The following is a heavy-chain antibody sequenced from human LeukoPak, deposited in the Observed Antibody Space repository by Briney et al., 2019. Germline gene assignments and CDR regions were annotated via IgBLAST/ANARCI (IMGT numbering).Heavy chain of an antibody. Sequence: SETLSLTCAVYGGSFSGYYWSWIRQPPGKGLEWIGEVNHSGSTNYDPSLKSRVTISVDTSKNQFSLKLSSVTAADTAVYYCARTLTYSSGWDYFDYWGQGTLVTVSS. CDR1: GGSFSGYY. D-gene: IGHD6-19*01. V-gene: IGHV4-34*01. J-gene: IGHJ4*02. CDR3: ARTLTYSSGWDYFDY. CDR2: VNHSGST.